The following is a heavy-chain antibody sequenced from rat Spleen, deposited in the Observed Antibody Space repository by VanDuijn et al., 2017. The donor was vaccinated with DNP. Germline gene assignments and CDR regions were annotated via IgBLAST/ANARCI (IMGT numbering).Heavy chain of an antibody. CDR1: GFTFSDYY. V-gene: IGHV10-10*01. Sequence: EVQLVESGGGLVQPGRSLKLSCAASGFTFSDYYMAWVRQAPTEGLEVVADISRQTYNYATHYADSVKDRFTISRDDSQSMVYLQMDNLKIEDTALYYCTVWGPTDYWGQGVMVTVSS. J-gene: IGHJ2*01. CDR2: ISRQTYNYAT. D-gene: IGHD2-1*01. CDR3: TVWGPTDY.